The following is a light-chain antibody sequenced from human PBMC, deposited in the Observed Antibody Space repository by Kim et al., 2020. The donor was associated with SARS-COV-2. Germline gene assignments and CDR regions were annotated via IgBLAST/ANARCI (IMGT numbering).Light chain of an antibody. CDR1: KSVSNNY. J-gene: IGKJ4*01. CDR2: GAS. CDR3: QQYGSSSPT. V-gene: IGKV3-20*01. Sequence: FPGEKAPPSCRASKSVSNNYLAWFQRKPGQAPRLLIYGASSRATGIPDRFGGSGSGTDFTLTISRLEPEDFAVYYCQQYGSSSPTFGGGTKVDIK.